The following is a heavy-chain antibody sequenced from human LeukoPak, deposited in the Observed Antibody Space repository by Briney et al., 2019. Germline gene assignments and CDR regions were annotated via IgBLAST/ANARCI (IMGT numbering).Heavy chain of an antibody. CDR3: ASTSGWYEPIDY. Sequence: GGSLRLSCAASGFTFSSYGMHWVRQAPGKGLEWEAVISYDGSNKYYADSVKGRFTISRDNSKNTLYLQMNSLRAEDTAVYYCASTSGWYEPIDYWGQGTLATVSS. V-gene: IGHV3-30*03. CDR1: GFTFSSYG. CDR2: ISYDGSNK. D-gene: IGHD6-19*01. J-gene: IGHJ4*02.